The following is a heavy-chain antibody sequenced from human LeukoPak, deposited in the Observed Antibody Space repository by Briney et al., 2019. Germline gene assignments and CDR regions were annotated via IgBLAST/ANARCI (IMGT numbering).Heavy chain of an antibody. J-gene: IGHJ6*02. CDR1: GFTFSDYY. V-gene: IGHV3-11*05. CDR3: ARGLNMVATLSFGMDV. Sequence: PGRSLRLSCAASGFTFSDYYMTWIRQAPGKGLEWVSYISSSTTYTNYGDSVKGRFTISRDNAKNSLYLQMNSLRAEDTAMYYCARGLNMVATLSFGMDVWGQGPTVTVSS. D-gene: IGHD5-12*01. CDR2: ISSSTTYT.